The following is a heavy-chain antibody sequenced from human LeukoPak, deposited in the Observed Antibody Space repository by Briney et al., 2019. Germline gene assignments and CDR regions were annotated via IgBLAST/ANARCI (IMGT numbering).Heavy chain of an antibody. CDR2: IYSGGST. D-gene: IGHD1-26*01. J-gene: IGHJ3*02. Sequence: GGSLRLSCAASGFTVSSNYMSWVRQAPGKGLEWVSVIYSGGSTYYSDSVKGRFTISRDNSKNTLYLQMNSLRTEDTAVYYCAKGGGWENPAFHIWGQGTMVTVAS. CDR1: GFTVSSNY. CDR3: AKGGGWENPAFHI. V-gene: IGHV3-53*05.